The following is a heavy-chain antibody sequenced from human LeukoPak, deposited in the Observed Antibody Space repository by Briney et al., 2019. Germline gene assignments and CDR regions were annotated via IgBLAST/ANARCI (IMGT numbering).Heavy chain of an antibody. CDR2: IIPIFGTA. J-gene: IGHJ6*03. CDR3: ARSLLYGSGSYYAYYYYMDV. Sequence: ASVKVSCKASGGTFSSYAISWVRQAPGQGLEWMGGIIPIFGTANYAQKFQGRVTITADESTSTAYMELSSLRSEDTAVYYCARSLLYGSGSYYAYYYYMDVWGKGTTVTISS. D-gene: IGHD3-10*01. CDR1: GGTFSSYA. V-gene: IGHV1-69*13.